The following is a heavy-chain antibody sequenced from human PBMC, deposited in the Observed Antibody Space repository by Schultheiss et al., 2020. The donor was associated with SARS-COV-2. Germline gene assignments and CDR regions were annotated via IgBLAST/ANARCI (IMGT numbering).Heavy chain of an antibody. V-gene: IGHV4-34*01. J-gene: IGHJ4*02. CDR2: IYTSGST. D-gene: IGHD2-15*01. CDR1: GGSFGDSF. CDR3: AKAYSPHRFFDY. Sequence: SETLSLTCAVCGGSFGDSFWSWIRQPPGKGLEWIGRIYTSGSTNYNPSLKSRVTISVDTSKNQFSLKLSSVTAADTAVYYCAKAYSPHRFFDYWGQGTLVTVSS.